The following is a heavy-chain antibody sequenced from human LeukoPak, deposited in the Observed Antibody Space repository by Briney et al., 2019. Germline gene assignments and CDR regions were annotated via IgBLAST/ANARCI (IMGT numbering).Heavy chain of an antibody. D-gene: IGHD6-13*01. CDR1: GFTVSSKY. CDR2: IYSGDIA. J-gene: IGHJ4*02. CDR3: ARSTLLSSWYGYYFDY. Sequence: GGSLRLSCAASGFTVSSKYMSWVRQAQGKGLEWVSLIYSGDIAYYADSVKGRYTISRDNSRNTLYLQMNSLRAEDTAVYYCARSTLLSSWYGYYFDYWGQGTLVTVSS. V-gene: IGHV3-53*01.